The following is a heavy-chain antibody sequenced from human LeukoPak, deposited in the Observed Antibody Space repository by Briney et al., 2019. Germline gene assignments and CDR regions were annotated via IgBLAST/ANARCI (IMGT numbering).Heavy chain of an antibody. J-gene: IGHJ6*02. CDR3: ARDSSYNYGMDV. V-gene: IGHV4-31*03. CDR2: IYYSGST. Sequence: SETLSLTCTVSGGSISSGGYYWSWIRQHPGKGLEWIGYIYYSGSTYYNPSLKSRVTISVDTSKNQFSLKLSSVTAADTAVYYCARDSSYNYGMDVWGQGTTVTVSS. CDR1: GGSISSGGYY.